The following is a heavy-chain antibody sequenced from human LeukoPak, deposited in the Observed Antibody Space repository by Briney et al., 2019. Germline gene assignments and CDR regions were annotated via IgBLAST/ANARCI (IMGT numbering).Heavy chain of an antibody. CDR1: GASISGGTYY. J-gene: IGHJ4*02. D-gene: IGHD1-26*01. V-gene: IGHV4-39*01. CDR2: IYYTGST. CDR3: ARRGGSGRAFDY. Sequence: SETLSLTCSVSGASISGGTYYWGWIRQPPGKGLEWIGSIYYTGSTYDNPSLKSRVTISVDTSKNQFSLKLSSVTAADTAVCYCARRGGSGRAFDYWGQGTLATVSS.